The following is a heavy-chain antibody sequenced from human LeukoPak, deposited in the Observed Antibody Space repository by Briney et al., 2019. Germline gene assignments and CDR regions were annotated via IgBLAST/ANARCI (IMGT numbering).Heavy chain of an antibody. J-gene: IGHJ6*03. Sequence: GESLKISCQGSGYRFTDKWIAWVRQMPGKGLEWMGIIYPGDSDARCSPSFGGQVTISVDKSISTAYLQWRSLKASDTAVYYCARQTPFHGDGLRGYVDVWGKGTTVTVSS. D-gene: IGHD4-17*01. CDR1: GYRFTDKW. CDR3: ARQTPFHGDGLRGYVDV. CDR2: IYPGDSDA. V-gene: IGHV5-51*01.